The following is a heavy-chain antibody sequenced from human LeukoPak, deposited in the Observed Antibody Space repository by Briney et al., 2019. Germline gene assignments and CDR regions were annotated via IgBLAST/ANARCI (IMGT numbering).Heavy chain of an antibody. CDR1: GYTFISYG. CDR2: ISAYNGNP. J-gene: IGHJ4*02. V-gene: IGHV1-18*01. D-gene: IGHD7-27*01. Sequence: ASVKVSCKASGYTFISYGISWVRQASGQGLEWMGWISAYNGNPNYAQKLQVRVTMTTDTSTSTAYMELRSLRSDDTAVYYCARVIHWGYDYWGQGTLVTVSS. CDR3: ARVIHWGYDY.